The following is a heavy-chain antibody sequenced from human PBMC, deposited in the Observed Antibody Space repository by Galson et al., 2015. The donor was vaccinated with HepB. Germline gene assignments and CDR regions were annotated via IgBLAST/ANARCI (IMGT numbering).Heavy chain of an antibody. V-gene: IGHV3-30*02. Sequence: SLRLSCAASGVTFSSYGRHWVRQAPGKGLEWVAFIRYDGSNKYYADSVKGRFTISRDNSKNTLYLQMNSLRAEDTAVYYCAKDTTWFFDYWGQGTLVTVSS. D-gene: IGHD3-22*01. CDR3: AKDTTWFFDY. CDR1: GVTFSSYG. J-gene: IGHJ4*02. CDR2: IRYDGSNK.